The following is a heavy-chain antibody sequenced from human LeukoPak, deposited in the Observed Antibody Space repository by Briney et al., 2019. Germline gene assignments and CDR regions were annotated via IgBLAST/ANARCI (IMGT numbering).Heavy chain of an antibody. D-gene: IGHD3-22*01. V-gene: IGHV4-31*11. J-gene: IGHJ4*02. CDR3: ARDTSSGYYRYFDY. CDR2: IYYSGST. CDR1: GGSISSSNW. Sequence: PSETLSLTCAVSGGSISSSNWWSWIRQHPGKGLEWIGYIYYSGSTYYNPSLKSRVTISVDTSKNQFSLKLSSVTAADTAVYYCARDTSSGYYRYFDYWGQGTLVTVSS.